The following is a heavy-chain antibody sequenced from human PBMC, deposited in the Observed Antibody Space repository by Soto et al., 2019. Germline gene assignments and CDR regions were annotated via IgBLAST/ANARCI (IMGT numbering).Heavy chain of an antibody. CDR2: IDWDDDK. Sequence: SGPTLVNPTQTLTLTCTFSGFSLSTSGMRVSWIRQPPGKALEWLARIDWDDDKFYSTSLKPRLTISNDTTKNQVVLTMTNMDPVDTATYYCARDSPHSRNLDAFDIWGQGTMVTVSS. D-gene: IGHD1-1*01. J-gene: IGHJ3*02. V-gene: IGHV2-70*04. CDR1: GFSLSTSGMR. CDR3: ARDSPHSRNLDAFDI.